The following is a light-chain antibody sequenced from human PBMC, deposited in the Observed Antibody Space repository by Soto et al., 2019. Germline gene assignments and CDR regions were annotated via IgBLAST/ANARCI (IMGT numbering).Light chain of an antibody. CDR2: DAS. Sequence: EIVLTQSPGTLSLSPGAKATLSCRASQSVSSSYLAWYQQKPGQAPRLLIYDASSRATGIPDRFSGSGSGTDFTLTMSRLEPEEFAVYYCQQYGSSPLFTFGPGTKVDIK. J-gene: IGKJ3*01. V-gene: IGKV3-20*01. CDR3: QQYGSSPLFT. CDR1: QSVSSSY.